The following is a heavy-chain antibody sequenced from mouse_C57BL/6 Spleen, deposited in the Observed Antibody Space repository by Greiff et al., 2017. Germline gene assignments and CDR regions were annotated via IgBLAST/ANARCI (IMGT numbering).Heavy chain of an antibody. V-gene: IGHV14-1*01. D-gene: IGHD2-5*01. Sequence: VQLQQSGAELVRPGASVKLSCTASGFNIKDYYMHWVKQRPEQGLEWIGKIDPEDGATDYAPKFQGKATMTADTSSNTAYLQLSSLTSEDTAVYYCTTPYSNYVAYWGQGTLVTVSA. CDR3: TTPYSNYVAY. J-gene: IGHJ3*01. CDR1: GFNIKDYY. CDR2: IDPEDGAT.